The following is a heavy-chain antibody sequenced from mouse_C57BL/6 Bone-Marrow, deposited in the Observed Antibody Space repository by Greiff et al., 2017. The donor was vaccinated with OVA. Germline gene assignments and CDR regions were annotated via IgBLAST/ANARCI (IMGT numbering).Heavy chain of an antibody. J-gene: IGHJ1*03. CDR1: GYTFTDYY. CDR2: INPNNGGT. D-gene: IGHD1-1*01. V-gene: IGHV1-26*01. CDR3: ALLLRRYFDV. Sequence: EVQLQQSGPELVKPGASVKISCKASGYTFTDYYMNWVKQSHGKSLEWIGDINPNNGGTSYNQKFKGKATLTVDKSSSTAYMELRSLPSEDSAVYYCALLLRRYFDVWGTGTTVTVSS.